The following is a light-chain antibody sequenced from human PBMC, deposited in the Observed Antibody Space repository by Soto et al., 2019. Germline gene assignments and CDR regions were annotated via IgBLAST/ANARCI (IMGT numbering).Light chain of an antibody. V-gene: IGKV1-33*01. CDR3: QQYDNLST. Sequence: DIQMTQSPSSLSASVGDRVTITCQASQDISNYLNWYQQKPGKAPKLLIYDASNLETGVPSRFSGSGSGTDFTFTISSLQPEDIATYYCQQYDNLSTFGQGTRLRL. CDR1: QDISNY. CDR2: DAS. J-gene: IGKJ5*01.